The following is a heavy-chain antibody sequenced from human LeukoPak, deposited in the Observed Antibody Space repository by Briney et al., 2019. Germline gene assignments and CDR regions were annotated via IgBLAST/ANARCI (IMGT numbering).Heavy chain of an antibody. Sequence: GGSLRLSCAASGFTFSSYWMSWVRQAPGKGLEWVANIKQDGSEKYYVDSVKGRFTISRDNAKNSLYLQMNSLRAEDTAVYYCARDRDNDHYYDSGLDAFDIWAKGQWSPSLQ. CDR2: IKQDGSEK. D-gene: IGHD3-22*01. J-gene: IGHJ3*02. CDR1: GFTFSSYW. CDR3: ARDRDNDHYYDSGLDAFDI. V-gene: IGHV3-7*01.